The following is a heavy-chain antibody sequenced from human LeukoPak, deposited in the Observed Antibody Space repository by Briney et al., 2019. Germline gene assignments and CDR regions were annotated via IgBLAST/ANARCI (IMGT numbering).Heavy chain of an antibody. V-gene: IGHV1-18*01. CDR1: GYTFTSYG. Sequence: ASVKVSCKASGYTFTSYGISWVRQAPGQGLEWMGWISAYNGNTNYAQKLQGRVTVTTDTSTSTAYMELRSLRSDDTAVYYCARELPSFREFDPWGQGTLVTVSS. CDR3: ARELPSFREFDP. J-gene: IGHJ5*02. CDR2: ISAYNGNT.